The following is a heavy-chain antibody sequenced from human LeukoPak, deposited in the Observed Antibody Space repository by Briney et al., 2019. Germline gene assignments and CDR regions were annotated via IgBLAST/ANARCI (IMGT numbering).Heavy chain of an antibody. CDR2: IWYDGSNK. CDR3: ARAPGIAELYFDY. J-gene: IGHJ4*02. V-gene: IGHV3-33*08. CDR1: GFTFSSYG. Sequence: PGGSLRLSCAVSGFTFSSYGMHWVRQAPGKGLEWVAVIWYDGSNKYYADSVKGRFTISRDNSKNTLYLQMNSLRAEDTAVYYCARAPGIAELYFDYWGQGTLVTVSS. D-gene: IGHD6-13*01.